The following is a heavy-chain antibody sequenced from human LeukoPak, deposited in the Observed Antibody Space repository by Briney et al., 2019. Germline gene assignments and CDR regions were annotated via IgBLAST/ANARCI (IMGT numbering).Heavy chain of an antibody. J-gene: IGHJ4*02. CDR1: GFTFSSYS. Sequence: GGSLRLSCAASGFTFSSYSMNWVRQTPGRGLEWVSYISTSGSRIDYADTVKGRFTISRDNAKNSLYLRMNSLRAEDTAIYYCARKPLSGGYGGTIDYWGQGTLVTVSS. D-gene: IGHD5-12*01. CDR3: ARKPLSGGYGGTIDY. CDR2: ISTSGSRI. V-gene: IGHV3-48*04.